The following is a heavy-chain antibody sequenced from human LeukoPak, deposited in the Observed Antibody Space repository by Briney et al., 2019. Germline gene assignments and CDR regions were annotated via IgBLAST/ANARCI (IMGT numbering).Heavy chain of an antibody. J-gene: IGHJ3*01. CDR1: GYTFTSYD. D-gene: IGHD3-22*01. CDR3: ASHRYYYDGSGAFADILNDAFDV. Sequence: ASVKVSCKASGYTFTSYDINWVRQATGQGLEWMGWMNPNSGNTGYAQKFQGRVTMTTDTSINTVYLELKSLRSDDTAVFYCASHRYYYDGSGAFADILNDAFDVWGQGTLVTVSS. V-gene: IGHV1-8*01. CDR2: MNPNSGNT.